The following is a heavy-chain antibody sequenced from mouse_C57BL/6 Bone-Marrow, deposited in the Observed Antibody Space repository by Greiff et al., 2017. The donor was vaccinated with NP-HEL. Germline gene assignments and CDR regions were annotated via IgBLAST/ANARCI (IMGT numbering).Heavy chain of an antibody. D-gene: IGHD1-1*02. CDR2: INPNNGGT. J-gene: IGHJ4*01. CDR1: GYTFTDYN. CDR3: ARIWGIYYAMDY. Sequence: VQLKESGPELVKPGASVKIPCKASGYTFTDYNMDWVKQSHGKSLEWIGDINPNNGGTIYNQKFKGKATLTVDKSSSTAYMELRSLTSDDTAVYYCARIWGIYYAMDYWGQGTSVTVSS. V-gene: IGHV1-18*01.